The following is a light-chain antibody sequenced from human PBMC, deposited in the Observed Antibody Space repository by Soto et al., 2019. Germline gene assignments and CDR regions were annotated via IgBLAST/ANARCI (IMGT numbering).Light chain of an antibody. CDR3: SSYSSSSTPYV. V-gene: IGLV2-14*01. J-gene: IGLJ1*01. CDR2: DVS. Sequence: QSALTRPASVSGSPGQSITISCTGTSSEVGGYNYVSWYQQHPGKAPKLMIYDVSNRPSGVSNRFSGSKSGNTASLTISGLQAEDEADYYCSSYSSSSTPYVFGTGTKVTVL. CDR1: SSEVGGYNY.